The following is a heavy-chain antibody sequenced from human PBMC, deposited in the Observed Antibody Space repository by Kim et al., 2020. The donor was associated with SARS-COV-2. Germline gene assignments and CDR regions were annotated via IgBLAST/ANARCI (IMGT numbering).Heavy chain of an antibody. D-gene: IGHD2-2*01. J-gene: IGHJ4*02. Sequence: GGSLRLSCAASGFTFSNAWMSWVRQAPGKGLEWVGRIKSKTDGGTTDYAAPVKGRFTISRDDSKNTLYLQMNSLKTEDTAVYYCTTDSGHCSSTSCTYWGQGTLVTVSS. CDR3: TTDSGHCSSTSCTY. CDR1: GFTFSNAW. V-gene: IGHV3-15*01. CDR2: IKSKTDGGTT.